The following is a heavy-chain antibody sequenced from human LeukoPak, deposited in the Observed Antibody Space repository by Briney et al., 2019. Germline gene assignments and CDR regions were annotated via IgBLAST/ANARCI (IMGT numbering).Heavy chain of an antibody. D-gene: IGHD3-9*01. CDR3: ARGNILTGYCFDF. CDR1: GGPITGYY. CDR2: IHYSGAT. V-gene: IGHV4-34*01. Sequence: AETLSLTCAVYGGPITGYYWSWIRQTPGRGLEWVGEIHYSGATSYNPSLKSRATISTDTSKNQFSLRLSSVTAADTAVYYCARGNILTGYCFDFWGQGALVTVSS. J-gene: IGHJ4*02.